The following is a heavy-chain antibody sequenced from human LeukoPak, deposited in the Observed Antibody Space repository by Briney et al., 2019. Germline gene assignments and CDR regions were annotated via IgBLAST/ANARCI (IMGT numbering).Heavy chain of an antibody. CDR3: ARLTAVVTFDY. D-gene: IGHD4-23*01. Sequence: GESLKISCKGSGYSFTSYWIGWVRQMPGKGLEWMGIIYPSDSDTRYSPSFRGQVTISADKSISTAYLQWRSLKVSDSAMYYCARLTAVVTFDYWGQGTLVTVSS. CDR2: IYPSDSDT. CDR1: GYSFTSYW. J-gene: IGHJ4*02. V-gene: IGHV5-51*01.